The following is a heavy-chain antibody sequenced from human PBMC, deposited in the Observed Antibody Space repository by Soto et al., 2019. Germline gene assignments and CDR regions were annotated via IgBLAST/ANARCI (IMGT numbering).Heavy chain of an antibody. CDR1: GGSFSGYY. Sequence: SETLSLTCAVYGGSFSGYYWSWIRQPPGKGLEWIGEINHSGSTNYNPSLKSRVTISVDTSKNQFSLKLSSVTAADTAVYYCARVYRIFGVVIIPGFVDYWGQGTLVTVSS. CDR2: INHSGST. V-gene: IGHV4-34*01. CDR3: ARVYRIFGVVIIPGFVDY. J-gene: IGHJ4*02. D-gene: IGHD3-3*02.